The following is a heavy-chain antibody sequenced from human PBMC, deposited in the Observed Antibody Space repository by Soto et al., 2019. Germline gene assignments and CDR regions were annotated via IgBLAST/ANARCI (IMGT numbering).Heavy chain of an antibody. V-gene: IGHV6-1*01. CDR1: GDSVSSNSAA. Sequence: SQTLSLTCAISGDSVSSNSAAWNWIRQSPSRGLVWPGRTYYRSKWYNEYAVSVKSRININPDTSKNQFSLQLNSVTPEDTAVYYCARVIPGTNYGMDVWGQGTTVTVSS. CDR2: TYYRSKWYN. J-gene: IGHJ6*02. D-gene: IGHD1-20*01. CDR3: ARVIPGTNYGMDV.